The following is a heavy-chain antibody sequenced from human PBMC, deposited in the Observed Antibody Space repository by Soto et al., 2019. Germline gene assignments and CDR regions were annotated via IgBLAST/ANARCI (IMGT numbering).Heavy chain of an antibody. CDR3: GGTTGHHWLYMDA. CDR1: GDSVSSNSAA. CDR2: TYYRSRWYN. Sequence: QVQLQESGPGLVKPSQTLSLTCAISGDSVSSNSAAWNWIRMSPSRGLEWLARTYYRSRWYNDYEVSVRSRITVNADTSKNQFSLQLTSVTPDDTAIYYGGGTTGHHWLYMDAWGRGTTVTVSS. J-gene: IGHJ6*03. D-gene: IGHD1-1*01. V-gene: IGHV6-1*01.